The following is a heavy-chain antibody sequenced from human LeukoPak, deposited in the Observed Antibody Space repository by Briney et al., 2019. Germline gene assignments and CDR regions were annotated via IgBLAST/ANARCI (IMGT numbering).Heavy chain of an antibody. CDR3: ARIGPGRGGSNSFDQ. CDR1: GLTFSSYD. Sequence: GGSLRLSCAASGLTFSSYDMTWVRQAPGKGLEYVSSINYNGVYIFSADSVKGRFTISRDNAKNSLYLEMHSLRVEDTAFYYCARIGPGRGGSNSFDQWGQGTLVIVSP. CDR2: INYNGVYI. V-gene: IGHV3-21*01. J-gene: IGHJ4*02. D-gene: IGHD5-24*01.